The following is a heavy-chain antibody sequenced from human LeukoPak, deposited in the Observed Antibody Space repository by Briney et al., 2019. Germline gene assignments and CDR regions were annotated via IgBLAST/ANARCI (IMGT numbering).Heavy chain of an antibody. CDR2: ISGIGGST. Sequence: GGSLRLSCAASGFTFSSYAMSWVRQAPGKGLEWVSAISGIGGSTYYADSVKGRFTISRDNSKNTLYLQMNSLRADDTAVYYCAKDSGPAALYNWFDPWGQGTLVTVSS. V-gene: IGHV3-23*01. CDR3: AKDSGPAALYNWFDP. D-gene: IGHD2-2*01. CDR1: GFTFSSYA. J-gene: IGHJ5*02.